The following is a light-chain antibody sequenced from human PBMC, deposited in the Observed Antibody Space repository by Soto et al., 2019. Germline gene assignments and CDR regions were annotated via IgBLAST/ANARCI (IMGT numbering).Light chain of an antibody. Sequence: IQMTQSPSTLSASVGDRVTITCRASQGISNFLAWYQQKPGKVPTLLVYGASTLQSGVPSRFSGSGSGTDFSLTISNLRPEDIATYYCQNYHSAPWTFDQGTTVDVK. CDR2: GAS. J-gene: IGKJ1*01. CDR3: QNYHSAPWT. CDR1: QGISNF. V-gene: IGKV1-27*01.